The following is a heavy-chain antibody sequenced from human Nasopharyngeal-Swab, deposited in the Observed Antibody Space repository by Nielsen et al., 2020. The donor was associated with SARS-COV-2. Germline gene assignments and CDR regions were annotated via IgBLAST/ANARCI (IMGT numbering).Heavy chain of an antibody. D-gene: IGHD6-19*01. J-gene: IGHJ4*02. CDR1: GLTFSDYY. Sequence: GESLKISCVASGLTFSDYYMSWIRQAPGKGLEWVSYMSNSGSTIYYADSVKGRFTISRDNAKSSLYLQMNSLRAEDTAVYYCADINYSSIDYWGQGTLVTVSS. V-gene: IGHV3-11*04. CDR2: MSNSGSTI. CDR3: ADINYSSIDY.